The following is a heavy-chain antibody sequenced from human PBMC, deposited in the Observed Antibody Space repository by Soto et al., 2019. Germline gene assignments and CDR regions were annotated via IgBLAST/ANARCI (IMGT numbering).Heavy chain of an antibody. CDR2: IFYTGTT. D-gene: IGHD6-6*01. CDR1: GGSISSGGFY. Sequence: PSETLSLTCNVSGGSISSGGFYLSWVLQHPGKGLEWIGYIFYTGTTYYSPSLKSRVTISVDTSEKQFYLKLNSVTAADTAVYYCARVAYSSSGYYYLGMDVWGQGTTVT. J-gene: IGHJ6*02. CDR3: ARVAYSSSGYYYLGMDV. V-gene: IGHV4-31*03.